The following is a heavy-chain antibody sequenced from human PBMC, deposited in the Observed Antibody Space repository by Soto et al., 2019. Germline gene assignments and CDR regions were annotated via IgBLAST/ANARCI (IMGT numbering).Heavy chain of an antibody. V-gene: IGHV2-5*01. CDR1: GFSLSTSGVG. J-gene: IGHJ5*02. CDR3: AHIRETYYDILAGPRRTENWFDT. Sequence: SGPTLVNPTQTLTLTCTFSGFSLSTSGVGVGWIRQPPGKALEWLALIYWNDDKRYSPSLKSRLTITKDTSKNQVVLTMTNMDPVDTPTYCCAHIRETYYDILAGPRRTENWFDTWGQGTLVTVSS. D-gene: IGHD3-9*01. CDR2: IYWNDDK.